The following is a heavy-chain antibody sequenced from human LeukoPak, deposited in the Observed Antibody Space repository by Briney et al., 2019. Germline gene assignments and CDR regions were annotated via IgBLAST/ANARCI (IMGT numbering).Heavy chain of an antibody. Sequence: GGSLRLSCAASGFTFSSYGMHWVRQAPGKGLEWVAFIRYDGSNKYYADSVKGRFTISRDNSKNTLYLQMNSLRDEDTAVYYCARTIAVPGTHWYFDLWGRGALVTVSS. CDR2: IRYDGSNK. D-gene: IGHD6-19*01. CDR1: GFTFSSYG. J-gene: IGHJ2*01. CDR3: ARTIAVPGTHWYFDL. V-gene: IGHV3-30*02.